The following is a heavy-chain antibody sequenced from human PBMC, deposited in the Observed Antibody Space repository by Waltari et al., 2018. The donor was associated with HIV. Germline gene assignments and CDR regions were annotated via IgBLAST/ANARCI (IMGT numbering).Heavy chain of an antibody. CDR1: GFSLSNARMG. Sequence: QVTLKESGPVLVKPTETLTLTCTVSGFSLSNARMGVSWIRQPPGKALEWLAHIFSNDEKSYSTSLKSRLTISKDTSKSQVVLTMTNMDPVDTATYYCARIFDYGEGWGQGWGYWYFDLWGRGTLVTVSS. V-gene: IGHV2-26*01. D-gene: IGHD4-17*01. CDR3: ARIFDYGEGWGQGWGYWYFDL. J-gene: IGHJ2*01. CDR2: IFSNDEK.